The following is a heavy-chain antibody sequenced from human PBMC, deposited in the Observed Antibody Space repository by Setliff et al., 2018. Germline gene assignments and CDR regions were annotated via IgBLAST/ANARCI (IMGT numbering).Heavy chain of an antibody. CDR3: ARHVKVATEYFDC. Sequence: PSETLSLTCTVSGGSISSGSDCWAWIRQPPGKGLEWLGTVYHSGGTYYNPSLKSRVTMSVDTSKNLFSLKLNSVTAADTALYYCARHVKVATEYFDCWGQGTLVTVSS. J-gene: IGHJ4*02. V-gene: IGHV4-39*01. D-gene: IGHD5-12*01. CDR1: GGSISSGSDC. CDR2: VYHSGGT.